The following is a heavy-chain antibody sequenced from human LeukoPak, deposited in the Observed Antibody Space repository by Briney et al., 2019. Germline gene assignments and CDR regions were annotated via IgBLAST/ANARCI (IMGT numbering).Heavy chain of an antibody. CDR3: ARSPGGVSAVAGHPFDY. D-gene: IGHD6-19*01. J-gene: IGHJ4*02. CDR2: INHSGSA. V-gene: IGHV4-34*01. CDR1: GGSFSGYY. Sequence: PSETLSLTCAVYGGSFSGYYWSWVRQPPGKGLEWIGEINHSGSANYNPSLKSRVTISVDTSKNQFPLKPSSVTAADTAVYYCARSPGGVSAVAGHPFDYWGQGTLVTVSS.